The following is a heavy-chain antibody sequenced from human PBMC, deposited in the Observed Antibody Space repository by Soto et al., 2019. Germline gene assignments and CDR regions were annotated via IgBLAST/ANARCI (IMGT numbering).Heavy chain of an antibody. V-gene: IGHV4-61*08. Sequence: QVQLQESGPGLVKPSETLSLTCIVSGGSVSNDAYYWSWIRQPPGKGLEWIGYIYHSASTYYNPPLKSRVTVAEDTSANQFSLKVSSVTAADTAVYYCARLGIGWEFPFDYWGQGTLVNVSS. CDR1: GGSVSNDAYY. J-gene: IGHJ4*02. D-gene: IGHD1-26*01. CDR2: IYHSAST. CDR3: ARLGIGWEFPFDY.